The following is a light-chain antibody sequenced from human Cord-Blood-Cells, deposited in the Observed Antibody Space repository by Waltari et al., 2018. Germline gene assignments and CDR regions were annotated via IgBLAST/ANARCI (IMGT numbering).Light chain of an antibody. CDR3: QQYNNWSIT. Sequence: EIVMTQSPATLSVSPGERATPSCRASQSVSSNLAWYQQKPGQAHRLLIYGASTRATGIPARFSGSGSGTEFTLTISSLQSEDFAVYYCQQYNNWSITFGQGTRLEIK. CDR1: QSVSSN. J-gene: IGKJ5*01. CDR2: GAS. V-gene: IGKV3D-15*01.